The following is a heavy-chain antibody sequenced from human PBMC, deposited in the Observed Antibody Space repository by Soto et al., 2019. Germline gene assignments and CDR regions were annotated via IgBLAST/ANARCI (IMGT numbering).Heavy chain of an antibody. D-gene: IGHD3-16*01. CDR2: ISYDGSNK. V-gene: IGHV3-30-3*01. Sequence: QVQLVESGGGVVQPGRSLRLSCAASGFTFSSYAMHWVRQAPGKGLEWVAVISYDGSNKYYADSVKGRFTISRDNSKNTLYLQMNSLRAEDTAVYYCARGSDYVWGSYCHPSKYGMDVWGQGTTVTVSS. CDR1: GFTFSSYA. CDR3: ARGSDYVWGSYCHPSKYGMDV. J-gene: IGHJ6*02.